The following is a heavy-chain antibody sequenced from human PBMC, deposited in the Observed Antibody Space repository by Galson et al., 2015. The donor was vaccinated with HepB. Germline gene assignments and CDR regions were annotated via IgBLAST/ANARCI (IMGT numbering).Heavy chain of an antibody. CDR1: GFTFSSYA. J-gene: IGHJ4*02. D-gene: IGHD3-16*01. CDR3: TKRSPIWGPFDY. V-gene: IGHV3-23*01. Sequence: SLRLSCAASGFTFSSYAMSWVRQAPGKGLEWVSSIPPSGIGSYFADSLRGRFTISRDNSKDTLYLQMNSLRVEDTAVYYCTKRSPIWGPFDYWGQGALVTVSS. CDR2: IPPSGIGS.